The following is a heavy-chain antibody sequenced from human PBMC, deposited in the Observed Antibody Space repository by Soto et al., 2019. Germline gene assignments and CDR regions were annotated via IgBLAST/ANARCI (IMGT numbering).Heavy chain of an antibody. Sequence: QVQLVESGGGVVQPGRSLRLSCAASGFTFSSYAMHWVRQAPGKGLEWVAVISYDGSNKYYADSVKGRFTISRENSKNTLYLQMNSLRAEDTAVYYCARGSTSKRANWFDPWGQGTLVTVSS. CDR1: GFTFSSYA. CDR3: ARGSTSKRANWFDP. D-gene: IGHD2-2*01. J-gene: IGHJ5*02. CDR2: ISYDGSNK. V-gene: IGHV3-30-3*01.